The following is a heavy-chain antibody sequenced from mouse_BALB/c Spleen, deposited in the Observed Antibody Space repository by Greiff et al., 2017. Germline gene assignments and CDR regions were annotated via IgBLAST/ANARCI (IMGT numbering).Heavy chain of an antibody. Sequence: VHVKQSGAELVKPGASVKLSCTASGFNIKDTYMHWVKQRPEQGLEWIGRIDPANGNTKYDPKFQGKATITADTSSNTAYLQLSSLTSEDTAVYYCAILVRLGRRGYFDVWGAGTTVTVSS. J-gene: IGHJ1*01. CDR1: GFNIKDTY. CDR3: AILVRLGRRGYFDV. D-gene: IGHD4-1*01. V-gene: IGHV14-3*02. CDR2: IDPANGNT.